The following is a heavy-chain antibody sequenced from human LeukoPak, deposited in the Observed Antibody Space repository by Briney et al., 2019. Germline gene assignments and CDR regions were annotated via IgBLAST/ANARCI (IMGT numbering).Heavy chain of an antibody. CDR2: SNPSGGST. CDR1: GDTFTTDY. D-gene: IGHD3-10*01. V-gene: IGHV1-46*01. J-gene: IGHJ6*03. Sequence: ASVKVSCKASGDTFTTDYIHWVRQGPGQGPEWMGVSNPSGGSTTNAQKFQGRVTMTRDTSTSTVYMELSSLRSEDTAIYYCARARGSGSYYGHDYYYYHYMDVWGKGTTVTVSS. CDR3: ARARGSGSYYGHDYYYYHYMDV.